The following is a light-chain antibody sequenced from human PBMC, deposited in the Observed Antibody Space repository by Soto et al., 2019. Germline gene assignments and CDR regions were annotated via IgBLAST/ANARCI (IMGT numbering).Light chain of an antibody. J-gene: IGKJ5*01. CDR2: GAS. Sequence: EIVLTQSPGTLSLSPGERATLSCRASQSVSSSYLAWYQQKPGQAPRLLIYGASSRATGIPDRFSGSGSGTDFTLTISRLEPEDFAVYYCHQRTNWPITFGQGTQLEI. CDR1: QSVSSSY. V-gene: IGKV3D-20*02. CDR3: HQRTNWPIT.